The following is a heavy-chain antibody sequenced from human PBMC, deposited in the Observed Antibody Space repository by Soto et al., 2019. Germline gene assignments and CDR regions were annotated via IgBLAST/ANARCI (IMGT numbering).Heavy chain of an antibody. Sequence: QVQLVQSRAEVKKPGASVKVSCKASGYTFTGYYMHWVRQAPGQGLEWMGWINPNSGGTNYAQKFQGRVTMTRDTSISTTYMELSRLRSDDTAVYYCARNVDYYDSLSSFDIWGQGTMVTVSS. D-gene: IGHD3-22*01. CDR2: INPNSGGT. J-gene: IGHJ3*02. CDR3: ARNVDYYDSLSSFDI. V-gene: IGHV1-2*02. CDR1: GYTFTGYY.